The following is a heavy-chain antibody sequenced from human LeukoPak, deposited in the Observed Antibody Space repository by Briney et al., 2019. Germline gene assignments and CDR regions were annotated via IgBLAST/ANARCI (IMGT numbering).Heavy chain of an antibody. V-gene: IGHV3-11*01. CDR1: GFTFSDHY. CDR2: ISSSGANM. J-gene: IGHJ4*02. CDR3: LRGDTRDY. D-gene: IGHD2-2*01. Sequence: GGSLRLSCAASGFTFSDHYMSWIRQAPGKGLEWVSSISSSGANMHYADSVRGRFTISRDNAKNSLFLQINSLRAEDTAIYYCLRGDTRDYWGQGTLVTVSS.